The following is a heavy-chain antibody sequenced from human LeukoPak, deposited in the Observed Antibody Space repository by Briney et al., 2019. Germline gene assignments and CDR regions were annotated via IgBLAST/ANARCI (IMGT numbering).Heavy chain of an antibody. Sequence: PGGSLRLSCAASGFTFSSYGMSWVRQAPGKGLEWVSAISGSGSSTYYAASVKGRFAISRDNSKNTLYLQMNSLRAEDTAVYYCARMIMNYYDSSGKDAFDIWGQGTMVTVSS. V-gene: IGHV3-23*01. D-gene: IGHD3-22*01. J-gene: IGHJ3*02. CDR1: GFTFSSYG. CDR3: ARMIMNYYDSSGKDAFDI. CDR2: ISGSGSST.